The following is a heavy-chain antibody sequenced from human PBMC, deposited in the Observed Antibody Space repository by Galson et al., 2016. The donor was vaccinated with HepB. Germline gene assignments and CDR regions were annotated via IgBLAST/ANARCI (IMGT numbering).Heavy chain of an antibody. CDR2: VFYDGETT. CDR3: VKRGPAALPSHFDF. D-gene: IGHD2-2*01. Sequence: SLRLSCAASGFTLRPYAMHWVRQSPGKGLEWVTSVFYDGETTFYADSVKGRFYISRDNSKNTVSLQMSGLRGEDSALYYCVKRGPAALPSHFDFWGQGTLVTVSS. V-gene: IGHV3-30*04. CDR1: GFTLRPYA. J-gene: IGHJ4*02.